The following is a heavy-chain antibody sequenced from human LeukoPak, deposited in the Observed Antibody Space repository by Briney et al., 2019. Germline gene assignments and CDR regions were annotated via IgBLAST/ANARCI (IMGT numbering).Heavy chain of an antibody. J-gene: IGHJ6*02. CDR1: EDTFTGYY. V-gene: IGHV1-2*02. CDR2: VNPNNGVT. CDR3: ATDHRTRTNCYEDYYHGMDV. D-gene: IGHD2-2*01. Sequence: GASVKVSCKASEDTFTGYYIHWVRQAPGQGLEWMGWVNPNNGVTEYAQEFQGRVTMTRDTSLSTAYMELSRLRSDDTAVYYCATDHRTRTNCYEDYYHGMDVWGQGTTVTVSS.